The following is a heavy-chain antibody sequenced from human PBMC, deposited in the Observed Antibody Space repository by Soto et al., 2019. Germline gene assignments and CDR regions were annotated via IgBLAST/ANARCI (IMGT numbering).Heavy chain of an antibody. J-gene: IGHJ6*02. CDR1: IFSISSIKFY. CDR2: IYYSGYT. Sequence: SENLSHTCIVPIFSISSIKFYWGSTSDPPGKGLEWIGSIYYSGYTYYNPSLKSRVTISVDTSKNQFSLKLSSVTAADTAVYYCARHNGPLYVGYYYDMDVWGQGTTVS. CDR3: ARHNGPLYVGYYYDMDV. V-gene: IGHV4-39*01. D-gene: IGHD3-16*01.